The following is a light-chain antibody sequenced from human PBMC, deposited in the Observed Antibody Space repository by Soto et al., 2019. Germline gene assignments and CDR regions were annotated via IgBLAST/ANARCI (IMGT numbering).Light chain of an antibody. CDR1: QSVSSN. CDR2: GAS. J-gene: IGKJ1*01. CDR3: QHYNNWPRT. V-gene: IGKV3-15*01. Sequence: EIGMTQSPATLSVSPGERATLSCRASQSVSSNLAWYQQRPGQVPRLLIFGASMRASGVPARFSASGSGTEFALTISSLQSEDFAVYYCQHYNNWPRTFGQGTKVAIK.